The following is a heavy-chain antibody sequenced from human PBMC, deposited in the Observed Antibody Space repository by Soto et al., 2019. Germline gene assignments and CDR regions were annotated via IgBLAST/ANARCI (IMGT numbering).Heavy chain of an antibody. CDR1: GFTFSNAW. CDR3: PTDRLDTIFFISDY. V-gene: IGHV3-15*07. Sequence: EVQLVESGGGLVKPGGSLRLSCAASGFTFSNAWMNWVRQAPGKGREWGGRIKSKTDGGTTDYAAPEKGRFTISRDHSKNPLYLQMNSLKTEDSAVYYCPTDRLDTIFFISDYWGQGTLVTVSS. D-gene: IGHD3-3*01. CDR2: IKSKTDGGTT. J-gene: IGHJ4*02.